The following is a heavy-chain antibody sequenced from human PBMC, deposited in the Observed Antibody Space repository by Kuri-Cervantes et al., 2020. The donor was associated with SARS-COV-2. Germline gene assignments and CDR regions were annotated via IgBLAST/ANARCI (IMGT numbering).Heavy chain of an antibody. CDR2: IYSGGST. CDR1: GFTVSSNY. J-gene: IGHJ6*02. CDR3: ARGLRDGYNINDYYYYGMDV. D-gene: IGHD5-24*01. V-gene: IGHV3-53*01. Sequence: GESLKISCAASGFTVSSNYMSWVRQAPGKGLEWVSVIYSGGSTYYADSVKGRFTISRDNSKNTLYLQMNSLRAEDTAVYYCARGLRDGYNINDYYYYGMDVWGQGTTVTVSS.